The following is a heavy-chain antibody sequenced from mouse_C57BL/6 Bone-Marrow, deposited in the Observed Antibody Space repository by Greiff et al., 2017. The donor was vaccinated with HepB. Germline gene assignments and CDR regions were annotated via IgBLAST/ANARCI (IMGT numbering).Heavy chain of an antibody. CDR2: IDPETGGT. CDR3: TINKPPSYYGSSHWYFDV. D-gene: IGHD1-1*01. CDR1: GYTFTDYE. Sequence: QVQLKESGAELVRPGASVTLSCKASGYTFTDYEMHWVKQTPVHGLEWIGAIDPETGGTAYNQKFKGKAILTADTSSSTAYMKLRSLTSEYSAVYYCTINKPPSYYGSSHWYFDVWGTGTTVTVSS. J-gene: IGHJ1*03. V-gene: IGHV1-15*01.